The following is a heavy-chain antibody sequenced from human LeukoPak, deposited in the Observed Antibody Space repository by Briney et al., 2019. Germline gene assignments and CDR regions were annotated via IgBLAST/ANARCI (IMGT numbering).Heavy chain of an antibody. V-gene: IGHV3-74*01. J-gene: IGHJ5*02. D-gene: IGHD6-13*01. CDR1: GYTFSSYW. CDR3: ARGYSSRLYNWLDP. CDR2: ISYDGGDP. Sequence: GGSLRLSCAASGYTFSSYWMHWVRQAPGKGLVWVSRISYDGGDPSYADSVKGRFTISRDNAKNTLYLQMNSLTAEDTAVYYCARGYSSRLYNWLDPWGQGTLVTVSS.